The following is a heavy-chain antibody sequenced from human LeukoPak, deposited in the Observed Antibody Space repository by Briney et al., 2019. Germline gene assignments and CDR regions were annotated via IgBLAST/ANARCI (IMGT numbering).Heavy chain of an antibody. Sequence: GGSLRLSCAVSGFTFSNNWTNWVRQAPGKGLEWVANIKQDGSDKNYVDSVKGRFTISRDNAKNSLYLQMNGLRAEDTAVYYCARGIEGTTNFDYWGQGTLVTVSS. D-gene: IGHD1-7*01. J-gene: IGHJ4*02. V-gene: IGHV3-7*01. CDR3: ARGIEGTTNFDY. CDR1: GFTFSNNW. CDR2: IKQDGSDK.